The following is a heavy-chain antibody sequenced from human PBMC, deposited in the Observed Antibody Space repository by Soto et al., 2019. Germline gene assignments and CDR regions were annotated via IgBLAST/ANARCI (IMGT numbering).Heavy chain of an antibody. J-gene: IGHJ5*02. CDR3: ARLYWLVNWFDP. V-gene: IGHV4-59*08. CDR1: GGSISSYY. D-gene: IGHD2-15*01. CDR2: IYYSGST. Sequence: PSETLSLTCTVSGGSISSYYWSWIRQPPGKGLDWIGYIYYSGSTNYNPSLKSRVTISVDTSKNQFSLKLSSVTAADTAVYYCARLYWLVNWFDPWGQGTLVTVSS.